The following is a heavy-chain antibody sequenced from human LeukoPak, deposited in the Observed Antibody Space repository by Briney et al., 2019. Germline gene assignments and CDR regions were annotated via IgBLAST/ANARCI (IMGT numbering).Heavy chain of an antibody. D-gene: IGHD3-22*01. CDR3: ARDLFGSGSKFDP. Sequence: SETLSLTCTVSGGSISNYYWSWIRQPPGKGLEWIGYIYYSGSTNYNPSLKSRVTISVDTSKNQFSLKLSSVTAADTAVYYCARDLFGSGSKFDPWGQGTLVTVSS. J-gene: IGHJ5*02. CDR2: IYYSGST. CDR1: GGSISNYY. V-gene: IGHV4-59*01.